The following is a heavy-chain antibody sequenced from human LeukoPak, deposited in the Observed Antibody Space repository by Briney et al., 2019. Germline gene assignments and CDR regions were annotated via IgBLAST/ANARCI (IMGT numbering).Heavy chain of an antibody. CDR2: ISSSSSYI. CDR1: GFNFSSYS. V-gene: IGHV3-21*01. Sequence: GGSLRLSCAASGFNFSSYSMNWVRQAPGKGLEWVSSISSSSSYIYYADSVKGRFTISRDNAKNSLYLKMNSLRAEDTAVYYCARPTSIAVGREESNDYWGQGTLVTVSS. D-gene: IGHD6-19*01. CDR3: ARPTSIAVGREESNDY. J-gene: IGHJ4*02.